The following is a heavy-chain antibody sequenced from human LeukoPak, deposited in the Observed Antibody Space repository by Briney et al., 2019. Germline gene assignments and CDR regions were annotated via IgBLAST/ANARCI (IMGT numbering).Heavy chain of an antibody. CDR2: ISAYNGNT. J-gene: IGHJ3*02. CDR1: GYTFTSYG. Sequence: ASVKVSCKASGYTFTSYGISWVRQAPGQGLEWMGWISAYNGNTNYAQKLQGRVTRTTDTSTSTAYMELRSLRSDDTAVYYCARGWFGEFAAFDAFDIWGQGTMVTVSS. D-gene: IGHD3-10*01. CDR3: ARGWFGEFAAFDAFDI. V-gene: IGHV1-18*01.